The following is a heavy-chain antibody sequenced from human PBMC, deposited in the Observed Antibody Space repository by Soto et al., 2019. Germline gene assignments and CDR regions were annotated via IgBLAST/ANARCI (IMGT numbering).Heavy chain of an antibody. J-gene: IGHJ3*02. D-gene: IGHD3-22*01. V-gene: IGHV1-18*01. CDR2: ISAYNGNT. Sequence: ASVKVSCKASGYTFTSYGISWVRQAPGQGLEWMGWISAYNGNTNYAQKLQGRVTMTTDTSTSTAYMELRSLRSDDTAVYYCAREDSSGYYYGPKVKNAFDIWGQGTMVTVSS. CDR1: GYTFTSYG. CDR3: AREDSSGYYYGPKVKNAFDI.